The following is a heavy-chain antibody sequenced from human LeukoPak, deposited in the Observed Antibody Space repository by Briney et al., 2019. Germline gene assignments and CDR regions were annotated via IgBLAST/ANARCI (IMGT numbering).Heavy chain of an antibody. CDR1: GYTFTSYD. D-gene: IGHD2-15*01. V-gene: IGHV1-8*01. Sequence: ASVKVSCKASGYTFTSYDINWVRQATGQGLEWMGWMNPNSGNTGYAQKFQGRVTMTRNTSISTAYMEPSSLRSEDTAVYYCARVGYCSGGSCYQIDYWGQGTLVTVSS. J-gene: IGHJ4*02. CDR3: ARVGYCSGGSCYQIDY. CDR2: MNPNSGNT.